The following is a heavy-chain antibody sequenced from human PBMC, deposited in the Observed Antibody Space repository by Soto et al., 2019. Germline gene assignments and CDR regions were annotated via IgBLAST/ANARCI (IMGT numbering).Heavy chain of an antibody. D-gene: IGHD3-16*01. Sequence: SETLSLTCTVSGGSINSGGYYWSWIREHPGKGLEWIGYIYYSVRTYYNPSLKSRVTISVDTSKKQFSLKLSSVTAADSAVYYCARDQGDRFDPWGQGTLVTVSS. V-gene: IGHV4-31*03. CDR1: GGSINSGGYY. J-gene: IGHJ5*02. CDR2: IYYSVRT. CDR3: ARDQGDRFDP.